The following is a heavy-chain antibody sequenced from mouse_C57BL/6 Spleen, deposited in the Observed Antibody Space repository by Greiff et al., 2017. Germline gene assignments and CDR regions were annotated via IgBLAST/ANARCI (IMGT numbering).Heavy chain of an antibody. J-gene: IGHJ4*01. D-gene: IGHD1-1*01. CDR2: INPYNGGT. CDR3: ARDYYGSRHYYAMDY. Sequence: VQLQQSGPVLVKPGASVKMSCKASGYTFTDYYMNWVKQSHGKSLEWIGVINPYNGGTSYNQKFKGKATLTVDKSSSTAYMELNSLTSEDSAVYYCARDYYGSRHYYAMDYWGQGTSVTVSS. V-gene: IGHV1-19*01. CDR1: GYTFTDYY.